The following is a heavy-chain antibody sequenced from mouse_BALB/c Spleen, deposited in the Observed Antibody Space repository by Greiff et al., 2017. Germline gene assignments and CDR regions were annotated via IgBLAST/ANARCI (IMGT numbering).Heavy chain of an antibody. J-gene: IGHJ3*01. Sequence: QVQLQQSGAELARPGASVKLSCKASGYTFTDYYINWVKQRTGQGLEWIGEIYPGSGNTYYNEKFKGKATLTADKSSSTAYMQLSSLTSEDSAVYFCARWYYYGSRFAYWGQGTLVTVSA. D-gene: IGHD1-1*01. CDR1: GYTFTDYY. CDR3: ARWYYYGSRFAY. CDR2: IYPGSGNT. V-gene: IGHV1-77*01.